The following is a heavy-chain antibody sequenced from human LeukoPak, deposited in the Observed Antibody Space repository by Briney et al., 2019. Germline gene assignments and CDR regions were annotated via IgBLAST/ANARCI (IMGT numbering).Heavy chain of an antibody. J-gene: IGHJ4*02. D-gene: IGHD1-14*01. CDR3: GEQVVGNITEYFDY. V-gene: IGHV4-39*01. Sequence: SETLSLTCTVPGGSISSSRYYWGWIRQPPGRGLEWIGSIYYSGSTYYNPSLKSRVTISVDTSKNQFSLKLSSVTAADTAVYYCGEQVVGNITEYFDYWSQGTLVTVSS. CDR2: IYYSGST. CDR1: GGSISSSRYY.